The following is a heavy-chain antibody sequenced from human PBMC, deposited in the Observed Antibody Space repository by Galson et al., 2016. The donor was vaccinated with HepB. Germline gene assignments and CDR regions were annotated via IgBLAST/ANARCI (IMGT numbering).Heavy chain of an antibody. J-gene: IGHJ5*02. CDR2: TYYRSKWYN. CDR1: GDSVSSNSAT. D-gene: IGHD3-10*01. CDR3: GRDPLTVVWGAIGWFDP. Sequence: CAISGDSVSSNSATWNWIRQSPSRGLEWLGRTYYRSKWYNDYAVSVRSRISINSDQSKNQVILHLNSVTPEDTAVYYCGRDPLTVVWGAIGWFDPWGQGTLVTVSS. V-gene: IGHV6-1*01.